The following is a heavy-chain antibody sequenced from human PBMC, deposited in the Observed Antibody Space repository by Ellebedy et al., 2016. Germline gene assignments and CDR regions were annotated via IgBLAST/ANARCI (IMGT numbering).Heavy chain of an antibody. J-gene: IGHJ4*02. V-gene: IGHV3-30*04. CDR3: AKGRLGATGPDF. D-gene: IGHD1-26*01. CDR1: GFTFSSYA. Sequence: GESLKISCAASGFTFSSYAIHWVRQAPGKGLEWVAVISYDGRNKYYADSVKGRFTISRDNSKNTLYLQMNTLRVEDTALYYCAKGRLGATGPDFWGPGTLVTVSS. CDR2: ISYDGRNK.